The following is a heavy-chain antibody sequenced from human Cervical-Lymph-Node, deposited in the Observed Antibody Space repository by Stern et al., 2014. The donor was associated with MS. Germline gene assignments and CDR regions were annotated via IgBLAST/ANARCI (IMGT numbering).Heavy chain of an antibody. Sequence: QVQLQESGPGLVKPSETLSLTCSVSGGSISSYYWNWIRQPPGKGLEWIANVHYSGTTNYNPSLQSRVTILLDTSMHKIFPKMTSVTAADTAVYYCAGSGTYYPDYWGQGILVTVSS. CDR1: GGSISSYY. CDR3: AGSGTYYPDY. CDR2: VHYSGTT. J-gene: IGHJ4*02. V-gene: IGHV4-59*08. D-gene: IGHD3-3*01.